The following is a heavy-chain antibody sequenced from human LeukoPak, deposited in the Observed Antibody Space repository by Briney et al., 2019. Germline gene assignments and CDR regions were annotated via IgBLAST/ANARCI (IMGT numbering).Heavy chain of an antibody. D-gene: IGHD3-22*01. CDR2: MNPNSGNT. V-gene: IGHV1-8*02. CDR3: AREGYYDSSGYFTNWFDP. Sequence: ASVKVSCKASGYTFTSYDINWVRQATGQGLEWMGWMNPNSGNTGYAQKLQGRVTMTTDTSTSTAYMELRSLRSDDTAVYYCAREGYYDSSGYFTNWFDPWGQGTLVTVSS. CDR1: GYTFTSYD. J-gene: IGHJ5*02.